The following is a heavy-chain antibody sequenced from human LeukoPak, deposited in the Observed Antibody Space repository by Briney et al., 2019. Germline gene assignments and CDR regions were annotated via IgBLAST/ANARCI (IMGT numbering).Heavy chain of an antibody. D-gene: IGHD4-17*01. CDR1: GFTFSNAW. CDR3: TTLHDYGDFLGGY. CDR2: IKSKTDGGKT. J-gene: IGHJ4*02. Sequence: GGSLRLSCAASGFTFSNAWMSWVRQAPGKGLEWVGRIKSKTDGGKTDYAAPVKGRFTISRDDSKNTLYMQMNSLKTEDTAVYYRTTLHDYGDFLGGYWGQGTLVTVSS. V-gene: IGHV3-15*01.